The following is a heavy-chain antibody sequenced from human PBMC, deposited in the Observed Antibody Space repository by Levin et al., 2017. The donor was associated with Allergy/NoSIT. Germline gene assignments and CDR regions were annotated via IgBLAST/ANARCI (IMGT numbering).Heavy chain of an antibody. V-gene: IGHV3-30*18. J-gene: IGHJ4*02. Sequence: GGSLRLSCAASGFTFSSYGMHWVRQAPGKGLEWVAVISYDGSNKYYADSVKGRFTISRDNSKNTLYLQMNSLRAEDTAVYYCAKDLAYSSTLDYWGQGTLVTVSS. D-gene: IGHD6-13*01. CDR3: AKDLAYSSTLDY. CDR1: GFTFSSYG. CDR2: ISYDGSNK.